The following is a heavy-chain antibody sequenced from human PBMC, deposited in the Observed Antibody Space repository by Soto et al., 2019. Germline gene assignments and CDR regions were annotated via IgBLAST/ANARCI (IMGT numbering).Heavy chain of an antibody. J-gene: IGHJ4*02. CDR1: GFTFGVYW. CDR2: IKWDASEK. V-gene: IGHV3-7*01. Sequence: EVQLEESGGGLVQPGGSLRLSCAASGFTFGVYWMSWVRQAPGKGLEWLGTIKWDASEKKYVDSVKGRFTISRDNAKNSLYLQMDSLRAADTAFYFCARGHGRFAHWGQGTLVTVSS. CDR3: ARGHGRFAH.